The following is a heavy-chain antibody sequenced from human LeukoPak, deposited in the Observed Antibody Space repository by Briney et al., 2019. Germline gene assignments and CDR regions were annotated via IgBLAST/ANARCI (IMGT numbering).Heavy chain of an antibody. J-gene: IGHJ4*02. D-gene: IGHD3-22*01. CDR1: GGSISSYY. Sequence: SETLSLTCTVSGGSISSYYWSWIRQPPGKGLEWIGYIYYSGSTNYNPSLKSRVTISVDTSKNQFSLKLSSVTAADTAVYYCASSYDSSGPIDYWGQGTLVTVSS. CDR2: IYYSGST. V-gene: IGHV4-59*08. CDR3: ASSYDSSGPIDY.